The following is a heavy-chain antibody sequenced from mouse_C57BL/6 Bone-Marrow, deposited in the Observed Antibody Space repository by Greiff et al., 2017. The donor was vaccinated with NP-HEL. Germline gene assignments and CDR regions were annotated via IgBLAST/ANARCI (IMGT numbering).Heavy chain of an antibody. J-gene: IGHJ2*01. V-gene: IGHV5-6*01. Sequence: EVKLVESGGDLVKPGGSLKLSCAASGFTFSSYGMSWVRQTPDKRLEWVATISSGGSYTYYPDSVKGRFTISRDNAKNTLYLQMSSLKSEDTAMYYCARLFFYYYGSSLDYWGQGTTLTVSS. CDR1: GFTFSSYG. CDR2: ISSGGSYT. CDR3: ARLFFYYYGSSLDY. D-gene: IGHD1-1*01.